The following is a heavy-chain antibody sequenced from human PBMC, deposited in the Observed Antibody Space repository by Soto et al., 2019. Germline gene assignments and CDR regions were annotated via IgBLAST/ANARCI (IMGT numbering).Heavy chain of an antibody. CDR3: ASDAVTGTAGLDV. CDR1: GYTFSCFY. J-gene: IGHJ4*02. CDR2: INPNSGGT. D-gene: IGHD6-19*01. V-gene: IGHV1-2*02. Sequence: EXSVKVYCKASGYTFSCFYMHLVRQAPGQGLEWMGWINPNSGGTKSAEKFQGRVTMTRDTSISKAYMELSRLTSDDTAVYYCASDAVTGTAGLDVWGQGTQVTVSS.